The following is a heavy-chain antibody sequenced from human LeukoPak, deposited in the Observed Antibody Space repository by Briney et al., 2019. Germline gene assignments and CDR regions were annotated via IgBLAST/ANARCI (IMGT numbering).Heavy chain of an antibody. CDR1: GDSIRSSIYY. V-gene: IGHV4-39*07. J-gene: IGHJ4*02. CDR3: ARILVGTTADY. D-gene: IGHD1-1*01. CDR2: IYYSGST. Sequence: SETLSLTCTVSGDSIRSSIYYWGWIRQPPGKGLEWIGSIYYSGSTYYNPSLKSRVTISVDTSKNQFYLHLISVTAADTAVYYCARILVGTTADYWGRGTLVTVSS.